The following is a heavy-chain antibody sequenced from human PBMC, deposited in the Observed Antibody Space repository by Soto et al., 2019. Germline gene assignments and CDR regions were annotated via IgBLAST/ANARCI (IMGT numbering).Heavy chain of an antibody. CDR2: ISYDGSNK. CDR3: ARDQNYYDSSGYYSPFDY. D-gene: IGHD3-22*01. V-gene: IGHV3-30-3*01. CDR1: GFTFSSYA. J-gene: IGHJ4*02. Sequence: QVQLVESGGGVVQPGRSLRLSCAASGFTFSSYAMHWVRQAPGKGLEWVAVISYDGSNKYYADSVKGRFTISRDNSKNTLYLQMNSLRAEDTAVYYCARDQNYYDSSGYYSPFDYWGQGTLVTVSS.